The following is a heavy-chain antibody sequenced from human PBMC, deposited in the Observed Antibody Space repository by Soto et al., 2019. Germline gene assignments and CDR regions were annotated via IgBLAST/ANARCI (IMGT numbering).Heavy chain of an antibody. J-gene: IGHJ4*02. CDR1: GFTFSSYG. CDR3: AKNSAFSAGILRIAVADHFDY. Sequence: QVQLVESGGGVVQPGRSLRLSCAASGFTFSSYGMHWVRQAPGKGLEWVAVISYDGSNKYYADSVKGRFTISRDNSKNTQYLQMNSLRAEDTAVYYCAKNSAFSAGILRIAVADHFDYWGQGTLVTVSS. V-gene: IGHV3-30*18. D-gene: IGHD6-19*01. CDR2: ISYDGSNK.